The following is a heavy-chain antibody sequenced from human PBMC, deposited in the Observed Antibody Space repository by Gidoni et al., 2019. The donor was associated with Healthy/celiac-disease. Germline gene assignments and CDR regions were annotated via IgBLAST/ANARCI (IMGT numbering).Heavy chain of an antibody. J-gene: IGHJ4*02. V-gene: IGHV1-69*02. Sequence: QVQLVQSGAEVKKPGSSVKVSCKASGGTFSSYTISWVRKAPGQGLEWMGRSIPILGIANYAQKFQGRVTITADKSTSTAYMELSSLRSEDTAVYYCARGMGIAAADAQLDYWGQGTLVTVSS. D-gene: IGHD6-13*01. CDR1: GGTFSSYT. CDR2: SIPILGIA. CDR3: ARGMGIAAADAQLDY.